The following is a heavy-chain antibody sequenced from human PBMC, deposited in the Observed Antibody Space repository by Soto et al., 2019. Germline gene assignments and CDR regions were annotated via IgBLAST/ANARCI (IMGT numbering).Heavy chain of an antibody. CDR2: LSGSGIST. CDR3: ATSYDSSGYDY. D-gene: IGHD3-22*01. J-gene: IGHJ4*02. V-gene: IGHV3-23*01. Sequence: GGSLRLSCAASGFTFSSYAMSWVRQAPGKGLEWVSALSGSGISTYYADTVKGRSTISRDNSRNTLYLQMNSLRAEDTAVYYCATSYDSSGYDYWGQGTLVTVSS. CDR1: GFTFSSYA.